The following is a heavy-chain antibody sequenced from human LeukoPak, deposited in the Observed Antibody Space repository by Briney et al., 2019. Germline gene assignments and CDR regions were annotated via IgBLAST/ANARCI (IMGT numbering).Heavy chain of an antibody. Sequence: SETLSLTCTVSGGSISSYYWSWIRQPPGEGLEWIGYIYYSGSTNYNPSLKSRVTISVDTSKNQFSLKLSSVTAADTAVYYCARHRPNYYDSSGSFDYWGQGTLVTVSS. CDR3: ARHRPNYYDSSGSFDY. V-gene: IGHV4-59*08. J-gene: IGHJ4*02. D-gene: IGHD3-22*01. CDR2: IYYSGST. CDR1: GGSISSYY.